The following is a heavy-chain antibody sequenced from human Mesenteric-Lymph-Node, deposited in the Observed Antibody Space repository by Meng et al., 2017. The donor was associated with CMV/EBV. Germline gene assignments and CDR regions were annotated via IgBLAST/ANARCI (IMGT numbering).Heavy chain of an antibody. D-gene: IGHD3-10*01. V-gene: IGHV3-66*01. CDR1: GFNVRDKY. CDR2: IYRGDNT. Sequence: EGRLVGSGGGLVQPGGYLRLSCAASGFNVRDKYMSWVRQAPGKGLEWVCIIYRGDNTYYIDSVKDRFTVSRDNSKNTMYLQMNSLRVEDTAVYYCTGDSVSNPNLDYWGQGTLVTVSS. CDR3: TGDSVSNPNLDY. J-gene: IGHJ4*02.